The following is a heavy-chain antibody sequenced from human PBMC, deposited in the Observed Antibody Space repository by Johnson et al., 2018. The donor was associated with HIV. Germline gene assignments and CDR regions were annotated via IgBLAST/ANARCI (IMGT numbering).Heavy chain of an antibody. J-gene: IGHJ3*02. CDR2: IGAAGDT. Sequence: VQLVESGGGLEQPGGSLRLSCAASGFPFKNFDLHCVRHPTGKGLQWVSIIGAAGDTFCPGSVKGRFTVSRDDVKNSLYLQMNSLRVEDTAVYYCARACRDGYTCDAFDIWGQGTMVTVSS. CDR3: ARACRDGYTCDAFDI. V-gene: IGHV3-13*01. CDR1: GFPFKNFD. D-gene: IGHD5-24*01.